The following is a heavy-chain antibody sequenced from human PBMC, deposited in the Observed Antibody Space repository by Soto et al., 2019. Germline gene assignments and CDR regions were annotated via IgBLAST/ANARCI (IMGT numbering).Heavy chain of an antibody. CDR1: XXXXXXXXXX. Sequence: QLQVQESGPGLVKPSETLSLTCTVSXXXXXXXXXXXXWXXXXXXXXXEWIGNINSGGNTYYNPSLKSRVSXXXDTXXXXFSXKXTXXXAGXXAXYYCARERGIAMLRGVIMWSWFDPWGQGNLVTVSS. CDR2: INSGGNT. V-gene: IGHV4-39*02. J-gene: IGHJ5*02. D-gene: IGHD3-10*01. CDR3: ARERGIAMLRGVIMWSWFDP.